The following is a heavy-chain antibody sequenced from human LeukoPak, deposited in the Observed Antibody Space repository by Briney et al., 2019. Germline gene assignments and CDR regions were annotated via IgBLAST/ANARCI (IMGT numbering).Heavy chain of an antibody. CDR2: IIPIFGTA. V-gene: IGHV1-69*05. CDR3: ARAGGNYDFWSGYYLDY. J-gene: IGHJ4*02. CDR1: GGTFSSYA. D-gene: IGHD3-3*01. Sequence: SVKVSCKVSGGTFSSYAISWVRQAPGQGLEWMGRIIPIFGTANYAQKFQGRVTITTDESTSTAYMELSSLRSEDTAVYYCARAGGNYDFWSGYYLDYWGQGTLVTVSS.